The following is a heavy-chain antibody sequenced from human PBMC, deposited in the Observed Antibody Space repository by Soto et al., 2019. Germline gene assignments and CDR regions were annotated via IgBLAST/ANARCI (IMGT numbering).Heavy chain of an antibody. CDR2: ISAYNGNT. Sequence: ASVKVSCKASGYTFTSYGISWVRQAPGQGLEWMGWISAYNGNTNYAQKLQGRVTMTTDTSTSTAYMELRSLRSDDTAVYYCARAPTDPLDIVVVVAATAPIYYYMDVWGKGTTVTVSS. CDR1: GYTFTSYG. D-gene: IGHD2-15*01. J-gene: IGHJ6*03. CDR3: ARAPTDPLDIVVVVAATAPIYYYMDV. V-gene: IGHV1-18*01.